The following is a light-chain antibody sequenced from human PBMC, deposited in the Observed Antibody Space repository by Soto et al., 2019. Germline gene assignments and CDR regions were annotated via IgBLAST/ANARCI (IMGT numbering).Light chain of an antibody. CDR3: QSCDSSLSLVV. J-gene: IGLJ2*01. Sequence: QSVLTQPPSVSGAPGQRVTISCTGSSSNIGAGYDVLWYQQLPGTAPKLLIYGNSNRPSRVPDRCSGSKSGTSASLAITGLQAEDEADYYCQSCDSSLSLVVFGGGTKLTVL. V-gene: IGLV1-40*01. CDR1: SSNIGAGYD. CDR2: GNS.